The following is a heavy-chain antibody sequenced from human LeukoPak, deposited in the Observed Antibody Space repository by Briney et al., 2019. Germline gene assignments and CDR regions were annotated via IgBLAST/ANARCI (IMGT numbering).Heavy chain of an antibody. CDR3: ARPGGTSYYDSSGYFAY. CDR2: IYYSGST. D-gene: IGHD3-22*01. V-gene: IGHV4-39*07. CDR1: GGSISSSSYY. Sequence: SETLSLTCTVSGGSISSSSYYWGWIRQPPGKGLEWIGSIYYSGSTYYNPSLKSRVTISVDTSKNQFSLKLSSVTAADTAVYYCARPGGTSYYDSSGYFAYWGQGTLVTVSS. J-gene: IGHJ4*02.